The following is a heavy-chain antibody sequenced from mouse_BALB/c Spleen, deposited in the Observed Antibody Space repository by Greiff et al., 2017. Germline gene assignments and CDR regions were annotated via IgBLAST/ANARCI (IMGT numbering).Heavy chain of an antibody. CDR3: ARSGRDWYFDV. Sequence: EVQLQESGAELVKPGASVKLSCTASGFNIKDTYMHWVKQRPEQGLEWIGRIDPANGNTKYDPKFQGKATITADTSSNTAYLQLSSLTSEDTAVYYCARSGRDWYFDVWGAGTTVTVSS. CDR2: IDPANGNT. CDR1: GFNIKDTY. J-gene: IGHJ1*01. V-gene: IGHV14-3*02.